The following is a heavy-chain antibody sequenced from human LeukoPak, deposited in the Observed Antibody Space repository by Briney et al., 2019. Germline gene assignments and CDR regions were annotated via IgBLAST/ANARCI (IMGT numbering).Heavy chain of an antibody. Sequence: SETLSLTCTVSGGSISSYYWSWIRQPPGKGLEWIGYIYYSGSTNYNPSLKSRVTISVDTSKNQFSLKLSSVTAADTAVYYCARSGYCSSTSCYTLGRIQHWGQGTLVTVSS. D-gene: IGHD2-2*02. CDR1: GGSISSYY. CDR3: ARSGYCSSTSCYTLGRIQH. CDR2: IYYSGST. J-gene: IGHJ1*01. V-gene: IGHV4-59*12.